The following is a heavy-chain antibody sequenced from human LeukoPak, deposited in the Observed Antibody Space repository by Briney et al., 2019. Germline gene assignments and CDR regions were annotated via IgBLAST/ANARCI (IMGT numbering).Heavy chain of an antibody. CDR3: ARDQTRVSYCGGDCYSGNWFDP. CDR1: GFTFSSYA. J-gene: IGHJ5*02. CDR2: ISYDGSNK. Sequence: GGSLRLSCAASGFTFSSYAMHWVRQAPGMGLEWVAVISYDGSNKYYADSVKGRFTISRDNSKNTLYLQMNSLRAEDTAVYYCARDQTRVSYCGGDCYSGNWFDPWGQGTLVTVSS. D-gene: IGHD2-21*02. V-gene: IGHV3-30-3*01.